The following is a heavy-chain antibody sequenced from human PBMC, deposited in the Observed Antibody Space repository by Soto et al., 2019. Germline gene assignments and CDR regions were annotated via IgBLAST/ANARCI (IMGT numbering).Heavy chain of an antibody. V-gene: IGHV3-30*04. D-gene: IGHD6-19*01. J-gene: IGHJ4*02. CDR3: ARAGWHDFDY. CDR2: ISYDGRNK. Sequence: LRLSCAASGFTFSSYAMHWVRQAPGKGLEWVAVISYDGRNKYYADSVKGRFTISRDNSKNTLYLQMNSLRAEDTAVYYCARAGWHDFDYRGQGNLVTVSS. CDR1: GFTFSSYA.